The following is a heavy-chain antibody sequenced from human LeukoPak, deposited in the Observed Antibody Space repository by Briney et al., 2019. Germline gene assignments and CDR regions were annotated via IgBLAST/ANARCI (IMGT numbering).Heavy chain of an antibody. CDR1: GGSFSGYY. V-gene: IGHV4-34*01. D-gene: IGHD3-3*01. CDR3: ARGASGYYRTPYDY. CDR2: INHSGST. Sequence: PSETLSLTCAVYGGSFSGYYWSWIRQPPGKGLEWIGEINHSGSTNYNPSLKCRVTISVDTSKNQFSLKLSSVTAADTAVYYCARGASGYYRTPYDYWGQGTLVTVSS. J-gene: IGHJ4*02.